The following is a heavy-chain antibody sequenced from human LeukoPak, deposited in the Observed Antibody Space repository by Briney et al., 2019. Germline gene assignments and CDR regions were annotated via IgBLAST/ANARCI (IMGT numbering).Heavy chain of an antibody. CDR3: ARDYDYCSSTSCYRFPFDY. D-gene: IGHD2-2*01. CDR1: GFTFSSYS. Sequence: PGGSLRLSCAASGFTFSSYSMNWVRQAPGKGLEWVSSISSSSSYIYYADSVKGRFTISRDNAKNSLYLQMSSLRAEDTAVYYCARDYDYCSSTSCYRFPFDYWGQGTLVTVSS. CDR2: ISSSSSYI. J-gene: IGHJ4*02. V-gene: IGHV3-21*01.